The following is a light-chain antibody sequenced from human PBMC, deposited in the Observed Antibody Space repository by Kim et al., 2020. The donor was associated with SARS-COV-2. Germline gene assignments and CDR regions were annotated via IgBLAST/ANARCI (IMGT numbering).Light chain of an antibody. Sequence: SLSLGESATLSCRASQSVNNYLAWYQQKPGQAPRLLIYDASNRATGIPARFSGSGSGTDFTLTISSLEPEDFAVYYCQHRSNWPTFGQGTKVDIK. V-gene: IGKV3-11*01. CDR3: QHRSNWPT. CDR2: DAS. J-gene: IGKJ1*01. CDR1: QSVNNY.